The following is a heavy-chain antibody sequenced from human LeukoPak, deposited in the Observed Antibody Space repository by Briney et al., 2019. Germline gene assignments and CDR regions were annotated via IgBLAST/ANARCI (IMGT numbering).Heavy chain of an antibody. CDR3: ARAAAGFDY. CDR1: GFTFSSYA. CDR2: ISYDGSNK. D-gene: IGHD6-13*01. V-gene: IGHV3-30*04. Sequence: GGSLRLSCAASGFTFSSYAMHWVRQAPGKGLEWVAVISYDGSNKYYADSVKGRFTISRDNSKNTLYLQMNSLRAEDTAVYYCARAAAGFDYWGQGTLVTVSS. J-gene: IGHJ4*02.